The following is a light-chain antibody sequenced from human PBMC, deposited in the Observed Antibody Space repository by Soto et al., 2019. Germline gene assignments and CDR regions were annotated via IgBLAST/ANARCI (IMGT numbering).Light chain of an antibody. CDR2: DGY. J-gene: IGKJ2*01. V-gene: IGKV1-5*01. Sequence: DIQMTQSPSTLSASVGDRVTITCRASQTINNKLAWYQKKPGKAPKLLIYDGYTLESGVPSRFSGSGSGTDFTLTISRLESEDFAVYYCQQYGASSYTFGQGTKLDIK. CDR1: QTINNK. CDR3: QQYGASSYT.